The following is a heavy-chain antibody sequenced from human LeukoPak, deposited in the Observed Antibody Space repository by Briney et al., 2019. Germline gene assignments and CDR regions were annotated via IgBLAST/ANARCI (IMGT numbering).Heavy chain of an antibody. CDR3: ARASESGSYHAPFDY. J-gene: IGHJ4*02. Sequence: GASVKVSCKASGYTFTGYYMHWVRQAPGQGLEWMGWINPNSGGTNYAQKFQGRVTMTRDTSISTAYMELSRLRSDDTAVYYCARASESGSYHAPFDYWGQGTLVTVSS. V-gene: IGHV1-2*02. D-gene: IGHD3-10*01. CDR1: GYTFTGYY. CDR2: INPNSGGT.